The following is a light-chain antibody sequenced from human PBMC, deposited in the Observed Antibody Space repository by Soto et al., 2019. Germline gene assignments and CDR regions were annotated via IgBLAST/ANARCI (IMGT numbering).Light chain of an antibody. V-gene: IGLV1-40*01. CDR2: GNS. J-gene: IGLJ2*01. CDR1: SSNIGAGYD. Sequence: QSVLTQPPSVSGAPGQRVTISCTGSSSNIGAGYDVHWYQQLPGTAPKLLIYGNSNRPSGVPDRFSGSNSGTSASLAITGFQAEDEADYYCQSYDSSLSGSRVFGGGTKVTVL. CDR3: QSYDSSLSGSRV.